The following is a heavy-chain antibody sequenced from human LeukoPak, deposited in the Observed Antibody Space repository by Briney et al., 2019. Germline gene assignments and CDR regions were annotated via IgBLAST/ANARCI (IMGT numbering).Heavy chain of an antibody. CDR1: GASITNYF. CDR3: VRLRPRTNYDFSSGYYAFDY. D-gene: IGHD3-3*01. Sequence: SETLSLTCTVSGASITNYFWGWIRQPPGKGLQWIGYVYSGAYYYNPSLVSRLTVSVDTAKNQFSLGLRSVTAADTAVYYCVRLRPRTNYDFSSGYYAFDYWGQGTLVTVSS. CDR2: VYSGAY. J-gene: IGHJ4*02. V-gene: IGHV4-4*09.